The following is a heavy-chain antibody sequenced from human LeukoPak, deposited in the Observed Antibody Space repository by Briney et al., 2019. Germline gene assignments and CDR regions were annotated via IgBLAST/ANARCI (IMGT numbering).Heavy chain of an antibody. D-gene: IGHD6-13*01. CDR1: GASIRGYY. V-gene: IGHV4-59*01. J-gene: IGHJ4*02. Sequence: KPSETLSLTCTVSGASIRGYYWSWIRQPPGKGLEWIGYIYHCGSTNYNPSLKSRVTISVDTSKNQFPLKRSSVAAADTAVYYCARGEQLEWTLWGQGTLVTVSS. CDR2: IYHCGST. CDR3: ARGEQLEWTL.